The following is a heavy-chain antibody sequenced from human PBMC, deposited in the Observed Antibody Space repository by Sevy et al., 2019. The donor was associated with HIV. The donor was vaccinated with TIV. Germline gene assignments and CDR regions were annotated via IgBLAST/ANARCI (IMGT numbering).Heavy chain of an antibody. Sequence: GGSLRLSCAASGFTFGKYSMSWVRQPPGKGLEGVSTLSFGCGEINYADSVKGRFTISRDNSKSSVYLQMNNLRPEDTAVYYCAREGCTKPHDYWGQGTLVTVSS. CDR2: LSFGCGEI. D-gene: IGHD2-8*01. CDR1: GFTFGKYS. V-gene: IGHV3-23*01. CDR3: AREGCTKPHDY. J-gene: IGHJ4*02.